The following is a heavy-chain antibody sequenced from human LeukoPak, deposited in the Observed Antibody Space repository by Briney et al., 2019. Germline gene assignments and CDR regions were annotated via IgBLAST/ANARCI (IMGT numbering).Heavy chain of an antibody. CDR1: GFTFSSYS. CDR3: ASLRMITFGGVIVNPDY. D-gene: IGHD3-16*02. J-gene: IGHJ4*02. V-gene: IGHV3-21*01. Sequence: GGSLRLSCAASGFTFSSYSMNWVRQAPGKGLEWVSSISSSSSYIYYADSVKGRFTISRDNAKNSLYLQMNSLRAEDTAVYYCASLRMITFGGVIVNPDYWGQGTLVTVSS. CDR2: ISSSSSYI.